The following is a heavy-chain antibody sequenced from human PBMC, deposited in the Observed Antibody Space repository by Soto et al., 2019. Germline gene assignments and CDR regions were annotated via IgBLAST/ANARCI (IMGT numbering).Heavy chain of an antibody. Sequence: GGSLRLSCAASGFTFSSYGMHWVRQAPGKGLEWVAVISYDGSNKYYADSVKGRFTISRDNSKNTLYLQMNSLRAEDTAVYYCAKDRIGGMTDGDLDYWGQGTLVTVSS. D-gene: IGHD3-10*01. CDR2: ISYDGSNK. V-gene: IGHV3-30*18. CDR1: GFTFSSYG. CDR3: AKDRIGGMTDGDLDY. J-gene: IGHJ4*02.